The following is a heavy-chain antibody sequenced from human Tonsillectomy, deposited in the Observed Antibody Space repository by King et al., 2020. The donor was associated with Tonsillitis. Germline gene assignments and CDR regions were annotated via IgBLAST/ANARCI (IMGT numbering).Heavy chain of an antibody. Sequence: VQLVESGGGVVQPGRSLRLSCAASGFTFSSYGMHWVRQAPGKGLEWVAVISYDGSNKYYADSVKGRFTISRDNSKNTLYLQMNSLGAEDTAVYYCAKNIAAAGTTPNYYYHDGMDVWGQGTTVTVSS. CDR3: AKNIAAAGTTPNYYYHDGMDV. CDR2: ISYDGSNK. CDR1: GFTFSSYG. D-gene: IGHD6-13*01. V-gene: IGHV3-30*18. J-gene: IGHJ6*02.